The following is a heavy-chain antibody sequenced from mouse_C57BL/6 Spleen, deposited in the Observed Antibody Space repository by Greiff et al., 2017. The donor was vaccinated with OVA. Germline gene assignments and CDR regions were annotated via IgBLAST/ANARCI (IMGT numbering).Heavy chain of an antibody. CDR2: IYWDDDK. CDR1: GFSLSTSGMG. V-gene: IGHV8-12*01. CDR3: ARSEDGSSFYFDY. Sequence: QVTLKESGPGILQSSQTLSLTCSFSGFSLSTSGMGVSWIRQPSGKGLEWLAHIYWDDDKRYNPSLKSRLTISKDTSRNQVFLKITSVDTADTATYYCARSEDGSSFYFDYWGQGTTLTVSS. J-gene: IGHJ2*01. D-gene: IGHD1-1*01.